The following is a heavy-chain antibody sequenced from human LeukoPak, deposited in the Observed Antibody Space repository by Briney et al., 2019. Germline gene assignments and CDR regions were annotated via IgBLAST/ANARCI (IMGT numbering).Heavy chain of an antibody. CDR3: ARDLKIAAAGKNYYYGMDV. CDR2: IYYSGST. V-gene: IGHV4-59*01. CDR1: GGSISSYY. J-gene: IGHJ6*02. Sequence: SETLSLTCTVSGGSISSYYWSWIRQPPGKGLEWIGYIYYSGSTNYNPSLKSRVTISVDTSKNQFSLKLSSVTAADTAVYYCARDLKIAAAGKNYYYGMDVWGQGTTVTVSS. D-gene: IGHD6-13*01.